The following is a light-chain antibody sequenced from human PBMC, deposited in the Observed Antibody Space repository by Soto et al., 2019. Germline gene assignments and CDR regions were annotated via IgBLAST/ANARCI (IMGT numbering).Light chain of an antibody. V-gene: IGLV6-57*01. CDR1: SGSIASYY. J-gene: IGLJ2*01. Sequence: NFMLTLPHSVSESPGKTVTISCTRSSGSIASYYVQWYQQRPGSSPTTVIYEDNQRPSGVPDRFSGSIDSSSNSASLTISGLKTEDEADYYCQSYDSSNHVVFGGGTKLTVL. CDR3: QSYDSSNHVV. CDR2: EDN.